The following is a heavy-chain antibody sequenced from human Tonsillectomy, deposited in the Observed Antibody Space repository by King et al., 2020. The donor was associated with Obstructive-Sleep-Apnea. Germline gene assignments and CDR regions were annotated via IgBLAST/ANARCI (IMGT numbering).Heavy chain of an antibody. J-gene: IGHJ4*02. CDR3: ARDLGRGGGGWFD. D-gene: IGHD2-21*01. V-gene: IGHV3-66*01. CDR1: GFTVSSNY. Sequence: VQLVESGGDLVQPGGSLRLSCAASGFTVSSNYMSWVRQAPGKGLEWVSVIYSDGSTYYAGSVKGRFTISRDNFKNTLYLQMNSLRAEDTAVYYCARDLGRGGGGWFDWGQGTLVTVSS. CDR2: IYSDGST.